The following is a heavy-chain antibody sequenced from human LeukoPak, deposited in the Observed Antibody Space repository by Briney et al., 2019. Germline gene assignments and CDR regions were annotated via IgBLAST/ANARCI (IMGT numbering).Heavy chain of an antibody. J-gene: IGHJ6*02. CDR2: IRSSSSTI. CDR1: GFTFSSYS. D-gene: IGHD3-10*01. CDR3: ARDITMVRGIIGYYYGMDV. Sequence: PGESLRLSCAASGFTFSSYSKNWVRAAPGKGREWVSYIRSSSSTIYHADSVKGRFTISRDNAKNSLSLQMNSLREEDTAVYYCARDITMVRGIIGYYYGMDVWGQGTTVTVSS. V-gene: IGHV3-48*02.